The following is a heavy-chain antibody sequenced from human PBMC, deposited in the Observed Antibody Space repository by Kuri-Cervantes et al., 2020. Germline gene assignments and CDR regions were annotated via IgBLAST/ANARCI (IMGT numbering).Heavy chain of an antibody. V-gene: IGHV3-7*01. CDR2: IKQDGSEK. D-gene: IGHD2-2*01. CDR1: GFTFSSYW. Sequence: GGSLRLSCAASGFTFSSYWMSWVRQAPGKGLEWVANIKQDGSEKYYVDSVKGRFTISRDNAKNSLYLQMNSLRAEDTAMYYCARDHVVVPAAPFDYWGQGTLVTVSS. CDR3: ARDHVVVPAAPFDY. J-gene: IGHJ4*02.